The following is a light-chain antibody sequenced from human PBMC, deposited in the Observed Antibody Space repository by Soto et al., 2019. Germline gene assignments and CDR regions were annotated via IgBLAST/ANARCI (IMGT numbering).Light chain of an antibody. J-gene: IGLJ1*01. CDR3: AAWDDSLNGHYV. V-gene: IGLV1-44*01. CDR2: NNN. CDR1: SSNTGRNT. Sequence: QSVLTQPPSASGTPGQRVTISCSGSSSNTGRNTVNWYQQLPGTAPKLLIYNNNQRPSWVPDRFSGSKSGTSASRAISGRQSEDEADYHCAAWDDSLNGHYVFGTGTKLTVL.